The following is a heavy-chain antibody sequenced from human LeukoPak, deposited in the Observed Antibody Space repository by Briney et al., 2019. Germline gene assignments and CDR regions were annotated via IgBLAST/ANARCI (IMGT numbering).Heavy chain of an antibody. V-gene: IGHV1-8*03. CDR1: GYTFTSYD. CDR2: MNPNSGNT. CDR3: ARGEAGYYDSSEGY. J-gene: IGHJ4*02. D-gene: IGHD3-22*01. Sequence: ASVTVSCKASGYTFTSYDINWVRQATGQGLEWMGWMNPNSGNTGYAQKFQGRVTITRNTSISTAYMELSSLRSEYTAVYYCARGEAGYYDSSEGYWGQGTLVTVSS.